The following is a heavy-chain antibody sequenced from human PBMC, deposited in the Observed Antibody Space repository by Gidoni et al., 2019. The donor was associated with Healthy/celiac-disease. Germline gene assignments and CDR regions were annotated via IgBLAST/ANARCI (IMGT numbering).Heavy chain of an antibody. CDR1: GFTFGDYA. J-gene: IGHJ3*02. V-gene: IGHV3-49*04. CDR3: TRERLMVRGADAFDI. Sequence: EVQLVESGGGLVQPGRSLRLSCTASGFTFGDYAMSWVRQAPGKGLEWVGFIRSKAYGGTTEYAASVKGRFTISRDDSKSIAYLQMNSLKTEDTAVYYCTRERLMVRGADAFDIWGQGTMVTVSS. D-gene: IGHD3-10*01. CDR2: IRSKAYGGTT.